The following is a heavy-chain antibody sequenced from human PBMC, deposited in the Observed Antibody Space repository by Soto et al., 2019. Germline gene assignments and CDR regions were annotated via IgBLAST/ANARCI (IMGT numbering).Heavy chain of an antibody. D-gene: IGHD2-2*01. CDR2: ISAYNGNT. Sequence: ASVKVSCKASGYTFTSYGISWVRQAPGQGLEWMGWISAYNGNTNYAQKLQGRVTMTTDTSTSTAYMELRSLRSDYTAVYYCARTCSSTSCYGAFDIWGQGTMVTVSS. CDR3: ARTCSSTSCYGAFDI. V-gene: IGHV1-18*01. CDR1: GYTFTSYG. J-gene: IGHJ3*02.